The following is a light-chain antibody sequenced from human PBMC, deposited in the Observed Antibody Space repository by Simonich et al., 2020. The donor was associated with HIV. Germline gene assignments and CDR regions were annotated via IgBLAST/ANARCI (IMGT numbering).Light chain of an antibody. V-gene: IGKV1-39*01. J-gene: IGKJ5*01. Sequence: DIQLTQSPSLLSASVGDRVTIPCRANQGISSSLAWYQQKPGKAPKLLIYAASSLQSGVPSKFSGSGSGTDFTLTISSLQPEDFATYYCQQSYNTLSITFGQGTRLEIK. CDR3: QQSYNTLSIT. CDR1: QGISSS. CDR2: AAS.